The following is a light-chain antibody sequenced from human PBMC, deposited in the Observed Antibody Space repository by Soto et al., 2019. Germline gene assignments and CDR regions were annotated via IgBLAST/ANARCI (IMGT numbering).Light chain of an antibody. V-gene: IGLV2-8*01. CDR3: YASADNTVYV. Sequence: QSALTQPPSASGSLGQSVTISCTGTSSDVGAYNYVSWYQQHPGKAPKLMIYEVTRRPSGVPDRFSGSKSGNTASLNVSGLQDEDEEDYYCYASADNTVYVFGTGTKVTVL. CDR1: SSDVGAYNY. J-gene: IGLJ1*01. CDR2: EVT.